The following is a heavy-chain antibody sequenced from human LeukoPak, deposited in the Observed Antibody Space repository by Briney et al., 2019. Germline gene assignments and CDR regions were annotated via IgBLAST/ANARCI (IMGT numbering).Heavy chain of an antibody. V-gene: IGHV3-23*01. Sequence: GGSLRLSCAASGFTFSTYTMSWVRQAPGKGLEWVSAIRGSGDNTYYADSVEGRFTISRDNPKNTMYLQVNSLRVEDTAIYYCAKEDSSGWIHYWGQGTLVTVSS. CDR1: GFTFSTYT. J-gene: IGHJ4*02. CDR2: IRGSGDNT. CDR3: AKEDSSGWIHY. D-gene: IGHD6-19*01.